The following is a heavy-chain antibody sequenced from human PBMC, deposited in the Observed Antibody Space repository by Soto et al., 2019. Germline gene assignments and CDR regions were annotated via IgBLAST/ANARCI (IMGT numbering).Heavy chain of an antibody. CDR1: GFIFSSYW. J-gene: IGHJ6*01. CDR2: LHSDGRTT. V-gene: IGHV3-74*01. D-gene: IGHD2-2*02. CDR3: AREXPTTIRGGYYYSYGMDV. Sequence: GESLRLSCAASGFIFSSYWMHWVRQAPGKGLVWVSRLHSDGRTTSYADSVKGRFTISRDNAKNTLYLQMNSLRAEDTAVYYCAREXPTTIRGGYYYSYGMDVWGQGTTVTVSS.